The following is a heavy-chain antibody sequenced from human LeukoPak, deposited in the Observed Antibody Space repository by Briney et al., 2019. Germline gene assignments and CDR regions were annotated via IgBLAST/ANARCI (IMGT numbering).Heavy chain of an antibody. CDR2: ISSSSSKI. J-gene: IGHJ4*02. D-gene: IGHD2-8*01. CDR3: ARGLMVYAMWPSVFDY. V-gene: IGHV3-21*01. CDR1: GFTFSSYS. Sequence: GGSLRLSCAASGFTFSSYSMNWVRQAPGKGLEWVSSISSSSSKIYYEDSVKGRFTISRDNAKNSLYLQMNSLRAEDTAVYCCARGLMVYAMWPSVFDYWGERTLVTVSS.